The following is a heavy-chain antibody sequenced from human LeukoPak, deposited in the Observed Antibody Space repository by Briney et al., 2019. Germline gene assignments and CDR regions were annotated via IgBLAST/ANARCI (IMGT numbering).Heavy chain of an antibody. CDR3: ARDSHDYGEDYYYYMDV. D-gene: IGHD4-17*01. CDR1: GYTFTSYG. Sequence: ASVKVSCKVSGYTFTSYGISWVRQAPGQGLEWMGWISAYNCNTNYAQKLQGRVTMTTDTSTSTAYMELRSLRSDDTAVYYCARDSHDYGEDYYYYMDVWGKGTTVTVSS. J-gene: IGHJ6*03. V-gene: IGHV1-18*01. CDR2: ISAYNCNT.